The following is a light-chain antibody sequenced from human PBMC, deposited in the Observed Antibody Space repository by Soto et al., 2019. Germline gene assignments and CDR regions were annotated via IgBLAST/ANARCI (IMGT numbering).Light chain of an antibody. CDR2: SNN. CDR3: AAWDDSLNGPV. CDR1: SSNIGINT. V-gene: IGLV1-44*01. Sequence: QSVLTQPPSASGTPGQRVTISCSGSSSNIGINTVNWYQQLPGAAPKLLIYSNNQRPSGVPDRFSGSKSGTSASLAISGLQSEDEADYYCAAWDDSLNGPVFGGATKLTVL. J-gene: IGLJ3*02.